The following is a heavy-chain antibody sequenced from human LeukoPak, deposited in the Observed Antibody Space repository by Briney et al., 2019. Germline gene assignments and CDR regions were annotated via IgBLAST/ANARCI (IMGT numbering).Heavy chain of an antibody. J-gene: IGHJ4*02. CDR1: GGSISSGGYY. CDR3: ARVVYGDYTEALGY. CDR2: IYYSGST. Sequence: SETLSLTCTVSGGSISSGGYYWSWIRQHPGKGLEWIGYIYYSGSTYYNPSLKSRVTISVDTSKNQFSLKLSSVTAADTAVYYCARVVYGDYTEALGYWGQGTLVTVSS. V-gene: IGHV4-31*03. D-gene: IGHD4-17*01.